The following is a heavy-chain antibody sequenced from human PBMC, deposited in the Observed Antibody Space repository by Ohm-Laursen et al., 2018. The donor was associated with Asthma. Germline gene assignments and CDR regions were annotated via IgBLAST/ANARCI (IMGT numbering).Heavy chain of an antibody. CDR2: ISTASTFV. CDR3: AREVGRYSSGWYYFDY. CDR1: GYTFSRYS. J-gene: IGHJ4*02. V-gene: IGHV3-21*01. Sequence: SLRLSCAASGYTFSRYSIHWVRQIPGKGLEWVASISTASTFVYYADSVRGRFTTSRDNARNSVYLQMNSLRAEDTAVYYCAREVGRYSSGWYYFDYWGQGTLVTVSS. D-gene: IGHD6-19*01.